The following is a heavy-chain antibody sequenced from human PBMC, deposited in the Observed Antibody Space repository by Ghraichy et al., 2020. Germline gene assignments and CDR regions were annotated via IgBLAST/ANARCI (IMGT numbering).Heavy chain of an antibody. CDR3: ARGSPSYTIFGVVNNMNRYWYFDL. J-gene: IGHJ2*01. CDR2: IYYSGST. D-gene: IGHD3-3*01. V-gene: IGHV4-31*03. Sequence: LSLTCTVSGGSISSGGYYWSWIRQHPGKGLEWIGYIYYSGSTYYNPSLKSRVTISVDTSKNQFSLKLSSVTAADTAVYYCARGSPSYTIFGVVNNMNRYWYFDLWGRGTLVTVSS. CDR1: GGSISSGGYY.